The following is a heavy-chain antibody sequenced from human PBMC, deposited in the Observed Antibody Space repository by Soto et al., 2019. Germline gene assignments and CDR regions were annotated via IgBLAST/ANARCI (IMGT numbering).Heavy chain of an antibody. CDR1: EFAFNTIA. CDR2: IWGDGSTE. CDR3: ARSGECSAANCYLRGPFDY. J-gene: IGHJ4*02. V-gene: IGHV3-33*01. Sequence: GGSLRISCAACEFAFNTIAMHWVRQAPGKGLEWVAAIWGDGSTEKYADSVKGRFTISRDNSKNRVYLQMNSRRAEDTAVYSCARSGECSAANCYLRGPFDYWGQGSQVTVSS. D-gene: IGHD2-15*01.